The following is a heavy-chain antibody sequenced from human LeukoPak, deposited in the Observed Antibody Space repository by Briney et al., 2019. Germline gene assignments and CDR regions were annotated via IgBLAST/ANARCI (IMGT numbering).Heavy chain of an antibody. Sequence: SETLSLTCAVSGYSISSGYYWGWIRPPPGKGREWIGKIYHSGSTYYNPSLKSRVTISVATSKNQFSLKLSSVTAADTAVYYCARSITIFGVVISGDFNWFDPWGQGTLVTVSS. D-gene: IGHD3-3*01. J-gene: IGHJ5*02. CDR1: GYSISSGYY. CDR2: IYHSGST. CDR3: ARSITIFGVVISGDFNWFDP. V-gene: IGHV4-38-2*01.